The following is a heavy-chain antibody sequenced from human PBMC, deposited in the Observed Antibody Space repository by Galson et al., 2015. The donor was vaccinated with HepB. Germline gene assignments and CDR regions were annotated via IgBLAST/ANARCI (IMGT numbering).Heavy chain of an antibody. D-gene: IGHD2-2*01. CDR2: IYYSGST. CDR1: GGSISSYY. Sequence: SETLSLTCTVSGGSISSYYWSWIRQPPGKGLEWIGYIYYSGSTNYNPSLKSRVTISVDTSKHQFSLKLSSVTAADTAVYYCARTISDIVVVPAAMVRVWFDPWGQGTLVTVSS. CDR3: ARTISDIVVVPAAMVRVWFDP. J-gene: IGHJ5*02. V-gene: IGHV4-59*08.